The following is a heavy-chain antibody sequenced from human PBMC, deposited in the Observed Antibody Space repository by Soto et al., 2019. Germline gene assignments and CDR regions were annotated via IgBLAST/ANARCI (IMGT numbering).Heavy chain of an antibody. CDR2: ISGSGGTI. CDR1: GFIFSSHP. D-gene: IGHD2-15*01. J-gene: IGHJ1*01. CDR3: AKDSPVGVPLLRDLHD. V-gene: IGHV3-23*01. Sequence: QSGGSLRLSCAASGFIFSSHPMNWVRQAPGKGLEWVSAISGSGGTIYYADSVKGRFTTSRDNSKNTLYLHMSSLRVEDTAVYYCAKDSPVGVPLLRDLHDWGQGTLVTVSS.